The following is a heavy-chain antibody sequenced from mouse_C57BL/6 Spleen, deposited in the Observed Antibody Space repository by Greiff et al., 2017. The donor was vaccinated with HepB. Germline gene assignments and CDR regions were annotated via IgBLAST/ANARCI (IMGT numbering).Heavy chain of an antibody. J-gene: IGHJ3*01. V-gene: IGHV1-52*01. CDR3: ERSGYGYDSWFAY. CDR1: GYTFTSYW. D-gene: IGHD2-2*01. Sequence: QVQLQQPGAELVRPGSSVKLSCKASGYTFTSYWMHWVKQRPIQGLEWIGNIDPSDSETHYNQKFKDKATLTVDKSSSTAYMQLSSLTSEDSAVYYCERSGYGYDSWFAYWGQGTLVTVSA. CDR2: IDPSDSET.